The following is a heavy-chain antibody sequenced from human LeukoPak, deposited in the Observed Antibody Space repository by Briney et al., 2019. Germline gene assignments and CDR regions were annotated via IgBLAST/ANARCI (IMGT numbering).Heavy chain of an antibody. CDR1: GGSISSYY. D-gene: IGHD3-3*01. CDR2: IYYSGST. CDR3: ARGPPDFWSAYYDY. Sequence: ETLSLTCTVSGGSISSYYWSWIRQPPGKGLEWIGYIYYSGSTNYNPSLKSRVTISVDTSNNQFSLKLRSVTAADTAVYYCARGPPDFWSAYYDYWGQGTLVTVSS. J-gene: IGHJ4*02. V-gene: IGHV4-59*01.